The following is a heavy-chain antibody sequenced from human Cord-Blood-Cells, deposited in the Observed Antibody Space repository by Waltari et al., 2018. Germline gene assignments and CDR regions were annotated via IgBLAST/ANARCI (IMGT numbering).Heavy chain of an antibody. CDR1: GGSFSGYY. CDR3: ARGPFAGATKFFDY. J-gene: IGHJ4*02. CDR2: INHREST. V-gene: IGHV4-34*01. Sequence: QVQLQQWGAGLLKPSETLSLTCAVYGGSFSGYYWSWIRPPPGKGLEWIGEINHRESTNYNPSLKSRVTISVDTSKNQFSLKLSSVTAADTAVYYCARGPFAGATKFFDYWGQGTLVTVSS. D-gene: IGHD1-26*01.